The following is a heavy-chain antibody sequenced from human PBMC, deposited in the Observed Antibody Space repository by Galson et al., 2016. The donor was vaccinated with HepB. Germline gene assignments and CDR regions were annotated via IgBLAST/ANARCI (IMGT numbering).Heavy chain of an antibody. J-gene: IGHJ4*02. CDR2: IKQDRSEK. D-gene: IGHD3-22*01. CDR3: ARPNGYYYVAPFDS. V-gene: IGHV3-7*01. Sequence: SLRLSCAASGFNFTNYWMSWVRQAPGKGLEWVANIKQDRSEKYYLDSVKGRFTISRDNAKNTLFLEMHSLRAEDTAMYFCARPNGYYYVAPFDSWGQGTLVTVSS. CDR1: GFNFTNYW.